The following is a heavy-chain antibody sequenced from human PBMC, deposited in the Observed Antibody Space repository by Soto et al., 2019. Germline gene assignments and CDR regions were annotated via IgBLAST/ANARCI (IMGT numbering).Heavy chain of an antibody. CDR3: ARLHSHGTYGMDV. CDR1: GGSFTYT. J-gene: IGHJ6*02. D-gene: IGHD5-18*01. CDR2: IIPIFGTT. Sequence: QMHLVQSGAEVKKPGSSVKVSCKASGGSFTYTLSWVRQAPGQGLEWMGGIIPIFGTTNYAQKFQDRVTIPADESTKTAYMELKTLRSQDTAVYYCARLHSHGTYGMDVWGQGTKVTVSS. V-gene: IGHV1-69*01.